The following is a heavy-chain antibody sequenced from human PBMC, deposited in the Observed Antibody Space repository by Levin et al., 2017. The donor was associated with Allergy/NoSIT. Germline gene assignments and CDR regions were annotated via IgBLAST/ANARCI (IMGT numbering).Heavy chain of an antibody. CDR1: GFTFSSYA. Sequence: GESLKISCAASGFTFSSYAMHWVRQAPGKGLEWVAVISYDGSNKYYADSVKGRFTISRDNSKNTLYLQMNSLRAEDTAVYYCAGLYPRNYWGQGTLVTVSS. V-gene: IGHV3-30*04. CDR3: AGLYPRNY. CDR2: ISYDGSNK. J-gene: IGHJ4*02. D-gene: IGHD3-16*01.